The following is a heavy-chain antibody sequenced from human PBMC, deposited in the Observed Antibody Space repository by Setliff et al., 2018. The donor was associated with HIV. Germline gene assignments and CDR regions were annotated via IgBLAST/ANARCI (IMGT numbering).Heavy chain of an antibody. D-gene: IGHD3-10*01. CDR2: IIHILGTA. CDR1: RRTFSEDA. J-gene: IGHJ6*03. CDR3: AKAVRGYGSTYYTYYYMDV. V-gene: IGHV1-69*13. Sequence: SVKVSCKTSRRTFSEDAINWVRQAPGEGLEWVGGIIHILGTADYAEKFQGRVTITADEPRSTVYLEVSNLRSEDTAVYYCAKAVRGYGSTYYTYYYMDVWGKGSTVTVSS.